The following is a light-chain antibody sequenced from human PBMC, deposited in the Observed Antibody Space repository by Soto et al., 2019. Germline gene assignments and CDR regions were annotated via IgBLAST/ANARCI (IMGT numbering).Light chain of an antibody. CDR2: GAS. CDR1: QSVSSN. V-gene: IGKV3D-15*01. CDR3: QQANSFPWT. Sequence: EIVLTQSPGTLSLSPGERATLSCRASQSVSSNLAWYQQKPGQAPRLLIYGASNRATGIPDRFSGSGSGTDFTLTISSLQPEDFATYYCQQANSFPWTFGHGTKVDIK. J-gene: IGKJ1*01.